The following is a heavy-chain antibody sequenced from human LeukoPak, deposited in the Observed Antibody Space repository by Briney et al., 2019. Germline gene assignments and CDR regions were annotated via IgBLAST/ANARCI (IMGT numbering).Heavy chain of an antibody. V-gene: IGHV1-18*01. J-gene: IGHJ4*02. CDR1: GYTFTSYG. CDR2: ISTYNYNT. Sequence: ASVKVSCKTSGYTFTSYGVSWVRQAPGQRLEWMGWISTYNYNTNYAQKFRGRVTLTKDTSTSTVYMELRSRRVDDTAIYYCARQVDTSMALPDYWGQGTLVTVSS. CDR3: ARQVDTSMALPDY. D-gene: IGHD5-18*01.